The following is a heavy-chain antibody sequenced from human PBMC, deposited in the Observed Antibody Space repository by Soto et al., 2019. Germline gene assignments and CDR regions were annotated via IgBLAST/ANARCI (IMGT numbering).Heavy chain of an antibody. J-gene: IGHJ6*02. CDR3: ASWEGYYYYGMAV. D-gene: IGHD1-26*01. Sequence: QVQLVESGGGVVQPGRSLRLSCAASGFTFSSYGMHWVRQAPGKGLEWVAVISYDGSNKYYADSVKGRFTISRDNSKNTLYLQMNSLRAEDTAVYYCASWEGYYYYGMAVWGQGTTVTVSS. V-gene: IGHV3-30*03. CDR1: GFTFSSYG. CDR2: ISYDGSNK.